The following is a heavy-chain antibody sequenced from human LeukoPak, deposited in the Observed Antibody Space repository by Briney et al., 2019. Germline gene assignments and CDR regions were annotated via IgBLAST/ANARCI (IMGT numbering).Heavy chain of an antibody. J-gene: IGHJ4*02. D-gene: IGHD6-13*01. CDR2: INPNSGGT. CDR1: GYTFTGYW. CDR3: AREEDIAAAGTIDY. V-gene: IGHV1-2*02. Sequence: ASVKLSCKAFGYTFTGYWMHWVRQAPGQGLEWMGWINPNSGGTNYAQKFQGRVTMTRDTSISTAYMELSRLRSDDTAVYYCAREEDIAAAGTIDYWGQGTLVTVSS.